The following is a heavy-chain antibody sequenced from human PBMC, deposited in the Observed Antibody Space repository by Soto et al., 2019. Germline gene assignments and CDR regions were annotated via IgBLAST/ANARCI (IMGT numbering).Heavy chain of an antibody. J-gene: IGHJ3*02. Sequence: TSETLSLTCAVYGGSFSGYYWSWIRQPPGKGLEWIGEINHSGSTNYNPSLKSRVTISVDTSKNQFSLKLSSVTAADTAVYYCARVRRYYDFWSGRDAFDIWGQGTMVTVSS. CDR2: INHSGST. D-gene: IGHD3-3*01. V-gene: IGHV4-34*01. CDR1: GGSFSGYY. CDR3: ARVRRYYDFWSGRDAFDI.